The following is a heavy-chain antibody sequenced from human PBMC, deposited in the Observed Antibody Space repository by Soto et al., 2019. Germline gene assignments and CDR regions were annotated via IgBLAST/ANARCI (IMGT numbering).Heavy chain of an antibody. CDR3: AGHPIEYSCYDSDD. Sequence: SETLSLTCTVSGGSISSYYCSWIRQPPGKGLEWIGYIYYSCSTNYNPSLKSPVTISVDTAKNKFSMKLSSVTAAATAMYYCAGHPIEYSCYDSDDSGEGTQVTVSS. CDR2: IYYSCST. CDR1: GGSISSYY. J-gene: IGHJ4*02. V-gene: IGHV4-59*08. D-gene: IGHD5-12*01.